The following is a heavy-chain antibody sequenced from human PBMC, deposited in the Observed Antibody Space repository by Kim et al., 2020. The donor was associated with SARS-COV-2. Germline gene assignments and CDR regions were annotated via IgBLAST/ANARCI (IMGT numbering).Heavy chain of an antibody. V-gene: IGHV1-18*01. J-gene: IGHJ4*02. D-gene: IGHD4-17*01. CDR2: GNT. CDR3: AREASGDYAE. Sequence: GNTNYAQKLQGRVTMTTDTSTSTAYMELRSLRSDDTAVYYCAREASGDYAEWGQGTLVTVSS.